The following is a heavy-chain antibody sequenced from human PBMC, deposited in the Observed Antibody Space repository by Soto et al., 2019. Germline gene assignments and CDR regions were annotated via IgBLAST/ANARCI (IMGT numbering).Heavy chain of an antibody. Sequence: QVQLVQSGAEVKKPGSSVKVSCKASGGTFSSYAISWVRQAPGQGLEWMGGIIPIFGTANYAQKFQGRVTVTADDPTSTAYMVMRSLTSEDTAVYYCAIIKDMGYAFWTSRPYDAFDIWGQGTMVTVSS. CDR2: IIPIFGTA. CDR1: GGTFSSYA. J-gene: IGHJ3*02. V-gene: IGHV1-69*01. CDR3: AIIKDMGYAFWTSRPYDAFDI. D-gene: IGHD3-3*01.